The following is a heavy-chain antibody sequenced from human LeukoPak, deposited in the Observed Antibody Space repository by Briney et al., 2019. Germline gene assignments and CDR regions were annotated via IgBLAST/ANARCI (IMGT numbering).Heavy chain of an antibody. V-gene: IGHV3-30*02. CDR1: GFTFSSYG. CDR2: IRYDEINK. CDR3: AKGLEWLLDYMDV. Sequence: PGGSLRLSCAASGFTFSSYGMRWVRQAPGKGLEWVAFIRYDEINKYYADSVKGRFTISRDNSKNTLYLQMSSLRAEDTAVYYCAKGLEWLLDYMDVWGKGTTVTVSS. D-gene: IGHD3-3*01. J-gene: IGHJ6*03.